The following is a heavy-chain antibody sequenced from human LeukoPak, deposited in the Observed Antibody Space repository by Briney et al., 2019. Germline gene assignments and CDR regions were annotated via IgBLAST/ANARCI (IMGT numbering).Heavy chain of an antibody. Sequence: GGSLRLSCAASGFTFSSYWMHWVRQAPGKGLVWVSRINTDGSSTSYADSVKGRFTISRDNAKNSLYLQMNSLRAEDTAVYYCARGNFESTLRYFDWLLPFDYWGQGTLVTVSS. CDR2: INTDGSST. CDR1: GFTFSSYW. J-gene: IGHJ4*02. D-gene: IGHD3-9*01. CDR3: ARGNFESTLRYFDWLLPFDY. V-gene: IGHV3-74*01.